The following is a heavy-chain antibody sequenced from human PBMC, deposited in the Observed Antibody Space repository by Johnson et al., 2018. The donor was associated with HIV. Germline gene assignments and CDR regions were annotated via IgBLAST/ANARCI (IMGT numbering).Heavy chain of an antibody. D-gene: IGHD2-8*01. V-gene: IGHV3-48*04. J-gene: IGHJ3*02. CDR2: ISGSDGAI. CDR3: ARSVNAGRPFDI. Sequence: VQLVESGGGLVQPGGSLRLSCAASGFTFSSYAMNWIRQAPGKGLEWVSYISGSDGAIWYADSVKGRFTVSRDNAKNSFYLQMNSLRAEDTAVYYCARSVNAGRPFDIWGQGTLVTVSS. CDR1: GFTFSSYA.